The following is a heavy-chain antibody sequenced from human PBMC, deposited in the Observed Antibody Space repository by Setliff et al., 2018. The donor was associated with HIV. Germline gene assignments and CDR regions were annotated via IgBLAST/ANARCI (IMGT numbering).Heavy chain of an antibody. CDR2: IHYSGTS. CDR1: GDLINNHN. V-gene: IGHV4-59*08. J-gene: IGHJ3*02. CDR3: ARSRIRGYYDTSPAMAFDI. Sequence: KSSETLSLTCTVSGDLINNHNWNWIRQSPEKGLEWLGNIHYSGTSNYNSSLKSRIVISLDTSKKQFSLHFYSVTAADTAVYYCARSRIRGYYDTSPAMAFDIWGQGTMVT. D-gene: IGHD3-22*01.